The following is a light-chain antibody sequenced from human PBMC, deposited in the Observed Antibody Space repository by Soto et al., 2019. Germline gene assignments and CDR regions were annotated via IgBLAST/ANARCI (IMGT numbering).Light chain of an antibody. V-gene: IGLV2-14*01. CDR1: MRDVGAYNL. CDR3: SSHTSSSPYV. J-gene: IGLJ1*01. Sequence: QSVLTQPASVSGSPGQSITISCAGTMRDVGAYNLVSWYQQHPGRAPQLIIYEVRNRPSGVSNRFSGSKSGNTASLTISGLQAEDEADYFCSSHTSSSPYVFGTGTKVTVL. CDR2: EVR.